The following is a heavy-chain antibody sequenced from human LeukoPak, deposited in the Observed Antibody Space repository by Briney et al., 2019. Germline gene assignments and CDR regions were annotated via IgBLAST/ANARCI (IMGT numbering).Heavy chain of an antibody. J-gene: IGHJ4*02. D-gene: IGHD6-13*01. CDR2: IYYSGST. Sequence: SETLSLTCTVSGGSISSYYWSWIRQPPGRGLEWIGYIYYSGSTNYNPSLKSRVTISVDTSKNQFSLKLSSVTAADTAVYYCARSAGYSSPYFDYWGQGTLVTVSS. V-gene: IGHV4-59*01. CDR1: GGSISSYY. CDR3: ARSAGYSSPYFDY.